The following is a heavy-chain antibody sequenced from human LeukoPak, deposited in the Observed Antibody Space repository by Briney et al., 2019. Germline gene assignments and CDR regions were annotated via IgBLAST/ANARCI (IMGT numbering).Heavy chain of an antibody. J-gene: IGHJ4*02. CDR2: ISWNSGSV. CDR1: GFTFDDYA. Sequence: GGSLRLSCAASGFTFDDYAMHWVRQAPGKGLEWVSGISWNSGSVGYADSVKGRFTISRDNAKNSLYLQMNSLRAEDTALYYCAKDMRPTIVGATIFDYWGQGTLVTVSS. D-gene: IGHD1-26*01. CDR3: AKDMRPTIVGATIFDY. V-gene: IGHV3-9*01.